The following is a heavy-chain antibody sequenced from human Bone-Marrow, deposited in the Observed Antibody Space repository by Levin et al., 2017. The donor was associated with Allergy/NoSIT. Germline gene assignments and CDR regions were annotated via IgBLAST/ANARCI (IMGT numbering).Heavy chain of an antibody. D-gene: IGHD3-10*01. V-gene: IGHV3-49*03. CDR2: IRGRDYLATT. J-gene: IGHJ4*02. Sequence: GGSLRLSCTGSGFDFGDYALNWFRQSPGRGLEWVGLIRGRDYLATTEYAASVTGRFIISRDDSRSVACLQMNSLRTEDTAVYYCTREAYYGSGTSIDYDYWGQGTLVTVSS. CDR3: TREAYYGSGTSIDYDY. CDR1: GFDFGDYA.